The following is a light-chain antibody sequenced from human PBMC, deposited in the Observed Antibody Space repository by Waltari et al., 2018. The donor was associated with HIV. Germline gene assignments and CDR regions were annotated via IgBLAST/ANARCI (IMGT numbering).Light chain of an antibody. J-gene: IGKJ4*01. CDR3: HQYRTLPIT. CDR2: DAS. V-gene: IGKV1-33*01. CDR1: QDISWY. Sequence: DIQMTQSPPSLSVSVGDRVTITCQASQDISWYLSWFQQKAGKAPRLLISDASSLQTGVPSRFSGRRSGTHFTLTIDSVQPEDVATYYCHQYRTLPITFAGGTKVGIK.